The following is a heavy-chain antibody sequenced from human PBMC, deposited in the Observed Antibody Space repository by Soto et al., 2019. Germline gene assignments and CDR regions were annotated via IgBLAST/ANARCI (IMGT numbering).Heavy chain of an antibody. V-gene: IGHV4-59*01. CDR2: VYNNGGT. CDR1: GGSISSDY. D-gene: IGHD3-22*01. CDR3: ARGYYYDTSGYYSAFDI. J-gene: IGHJ3*02. Sequence: LSLTCTVSGGSISSDYWSWIRQPPGKGLEWVGYVYNNGGTKYNPSLKSRVTISVDTSNNQFSLKLTSVTAADTAVYYCARGYYYDTSGYYSAFDIWGQGTMVTVSS.